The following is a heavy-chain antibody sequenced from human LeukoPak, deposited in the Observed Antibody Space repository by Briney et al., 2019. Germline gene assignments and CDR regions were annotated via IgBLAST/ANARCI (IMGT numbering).Heavy chain of an antibody. V-gene: IGHV3-33*01. Sequence: GGSLRLSCAASGFTFSYYGMQWVRQAPGKGLEWVALIWHDGGKRYYADSVKGRFTISRDNSKNTLYLQMTTLRAEDTAVYYCARDADTSEFFSWLDLWGQGTLVTVSS. CDR2: IWHDGGKR. CDR3: ARDADTSEFFSWLDL. J-gene: IGHJ5*02. CDR1: GFTFSYYG. D-gene: IGHD3-22*01.